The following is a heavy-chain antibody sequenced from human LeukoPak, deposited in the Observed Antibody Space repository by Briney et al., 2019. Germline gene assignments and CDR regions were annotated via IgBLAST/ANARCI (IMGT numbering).Heavy chain of an antibody. CDR1: GYTFTSYG. D-gene: IGHD3-22*01. V-gene: IGHV1-18*01. CDR3: AREVDDSSGYYSDY. J-gene: IGHJ4*02. CDR2: ISAYNGNT. Sequence: ASVKVSCKASGYTFTSYGISWVRQAPGQGLEWMGWISAYNGNTNYAQKLQGRVTMTTGTSTSTAYMELRSLRSDDTAVYYCAREVDDSSGYYSDYWGQGTLVTVSS.